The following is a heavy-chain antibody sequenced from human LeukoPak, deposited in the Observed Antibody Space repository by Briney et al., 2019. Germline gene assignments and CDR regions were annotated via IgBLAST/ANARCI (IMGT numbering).Heavy chain of an antibody. CDR2: ISSSCRTI. D-gene: IGHD5-24*01. CDR3: ARQREMATIFTALGY. J-gene: IGHJ4*02. Sequence: GGSLRLSCAASVFTFNDYYMTWIRQAPGKGLEWVSKISSSCRTIYYPDSVKGRFNISRDNAKHSLYLQMNSLRGEDTAVYYCARQREMATIFTALGYWGQGTLVTVSS. V-gene: IGHV3-11*01. CDR1: VFTFNDYY.